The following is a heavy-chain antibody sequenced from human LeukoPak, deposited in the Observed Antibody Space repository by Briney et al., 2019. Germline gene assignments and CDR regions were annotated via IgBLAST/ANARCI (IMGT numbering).Heavy chain of an antibody. CDR2: INGDGSTT. CDR3: ATGNYYDSRGYYTFGH. D-gene: IGHD3-22*01. J-gene: IGHJ1*01. CDR1: GFTFSRYW. Sequence: PAGGSLRLSCAASGFTFSRYWMHWVRKAPGKGLVWVSRINGDGSTTSYADSVKGGFTISRDNAKNTLYLQMNSLRAEDTAVYYCATGNYYDSRGYYTFGHWGQGTLVTVSS. V-gene: IGHV3-74*01.